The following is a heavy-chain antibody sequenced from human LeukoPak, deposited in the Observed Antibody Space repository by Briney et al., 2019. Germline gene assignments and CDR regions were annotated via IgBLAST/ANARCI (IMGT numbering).Heavy chain of an antibody. CDR3: ARALAVPNPLGC. CDR2: IYSDGSRI. Sequence: GGSLRLSCAASRFTSSTYWTHWVPETPGRGVVRVSRIYSDGSRIRYADFVKGRSTISRDNAKSTLYLQMNSLRAEDTAVYYCARALAVPNPLGCWGQGTLVTVSS. CDR1: RFTSSTYW. D-gene: IGHD6-19*01. V-gene: IGHV3-74*01. J-gene: IGHJ4*02.